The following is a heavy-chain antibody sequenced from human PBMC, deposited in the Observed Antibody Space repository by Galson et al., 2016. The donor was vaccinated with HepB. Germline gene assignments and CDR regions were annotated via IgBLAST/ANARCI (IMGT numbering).Heavy chain of an antibody. CDR2: ISHDGSNK. D-gene: IGHD1-26*01. CDR1: GFTFSTYA. CDR3: ARDQWASGLDV. V-gene: IGHV3-30-3*01. Sequence: SLRLSCAVSGFTFSTYAMHWVRQSPGKRLEWVAVISHDGSNKFYADSVKGRFTISRDSSKNTLFLQMNSLRAEDTAIFYCARDQWASGLDVWGQGTTVTVS. J-gene: IGHJ6*02.